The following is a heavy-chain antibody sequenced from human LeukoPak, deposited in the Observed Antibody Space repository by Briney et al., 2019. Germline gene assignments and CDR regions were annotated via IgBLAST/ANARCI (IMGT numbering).Heavy chain of an antibody. V-gene: IGHV4-61*02. CDR1: GGSISSGSYN. CDR2: IYTSGST. D-gene: IGHD2-15*01. Sequence: PSETLSLTCTVSGGSISSGSYNWSWIRQPAGKGLEWIGRIYTSGSTNYNPSLKSRVTISIDTSKNQFSLKLSSVTAADTAVYYCARAIRLLDTYYYYYMDVWGKGTTVTVSS. CDR3: ARAIRLLDTYYYYYMDV. J-gene: IGHJ6*03.